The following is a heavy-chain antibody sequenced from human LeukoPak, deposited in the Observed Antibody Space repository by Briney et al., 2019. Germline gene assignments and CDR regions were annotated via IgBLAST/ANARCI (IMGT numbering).Heavy chain of an antibody. V-gene: IGHV4-59*08. CDR2: IYYSGST. Sequence: SETLSLTCTVSGGSISSYYWSWIRQPPGKGLEWIGYIYYSGSTNYNPSLKSRVTISVDTSKNQFSLKLSSVTAADTAVYYCAGTPLLYCSSTSCYEQGPFDYWGQGTLVTVSS. CDR3: AGTPLLYCSSTSCYEQGPFDY. CDR1: GGSISSYY. D-gene: IGHD2-2*01. J-gene: IGHJ4*02.